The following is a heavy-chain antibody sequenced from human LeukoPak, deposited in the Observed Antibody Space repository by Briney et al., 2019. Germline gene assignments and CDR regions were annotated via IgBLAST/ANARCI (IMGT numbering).Heavy chain of an antibody. CDR3: ARGFGRP. V-gene: IGHV3-7*04. J-gene: IGHJ2*01. D-gene: IGHD3-10*01. Sequence: GGALRLSCAASGYTFSRYWMSCVRDAPGKGPECVANIKQDGNEKYYVDSLRGRFSISRDNAKNSLYLQMNSLRAEDTAVYYCARGFGRPWGRGTRVTVSS. CDR1: GYTFSRYW. CDR2: IKQDGNEK.